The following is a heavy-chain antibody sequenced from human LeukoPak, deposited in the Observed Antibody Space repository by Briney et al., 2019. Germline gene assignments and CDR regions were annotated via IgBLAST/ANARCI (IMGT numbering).Heavy chain of an antibody. CDR3: ARFSPRAMGNYLDF. CDR1: GGSISSYY. D-gene: IGHD7-27*01. CDR2: IYYSGST. V-gene: IGHV4-59*12. Sequence: SETLSLTCTVSGGSISSYYWSWIRQPPGKGLEWIGYIYYSGSTNYNPSLKSRVTISVDTSKNQFSLNLSSVTAADTAVYYCARFSPRAMGNYLDFWGQGTLVTVSS. J-gene: IGHJ4*02.